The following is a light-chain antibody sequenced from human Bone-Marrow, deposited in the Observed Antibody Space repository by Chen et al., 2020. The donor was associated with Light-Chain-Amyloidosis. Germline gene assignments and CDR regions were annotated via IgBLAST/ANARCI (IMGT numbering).Light chain of an antibody. CDR1: RSNVGANG. J-gene: IGLJ3*02. CDR3: APWDDRLNGWV. Sequence: QSVLTQPPSASGTPGPRVTISFSGGRSNVGANGVNWYQQLPGAAPKLLIFDTNRRPSGVPDRFSGSKSGTSASLAISDLQSEDEAHYYCAPWDDRLNGWVFGGGTRLTVL. V-gene: IGLV1-44*01. CDR2: DTN.